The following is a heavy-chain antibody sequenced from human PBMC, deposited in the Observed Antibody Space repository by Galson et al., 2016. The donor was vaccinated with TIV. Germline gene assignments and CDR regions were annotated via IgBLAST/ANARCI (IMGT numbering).Heavy chain of an antibody. Sequence: SVKVSCKASGYTFINYAMYWVRQAPGQRLEWMGWINPGNGNTRYSETFRGRVTLTRDTSATTAYMEPTSLTSDDTAVYYCANRGYSSWYSFEIWGQGTTVTVSS. J-gene: IGHJ6*02. V-gene: IGHV1-3*01. D-gene: IGHD6-13*01. CDR2: INPGNGNT. CDR1: GYTFINYA. CDR3: ANRGYSSWYSFEI.